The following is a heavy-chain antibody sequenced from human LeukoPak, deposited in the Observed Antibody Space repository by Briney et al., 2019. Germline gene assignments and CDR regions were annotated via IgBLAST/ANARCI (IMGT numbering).Heavy chain of an antibody. V-gene: IGHV4-59*01. CDR1: GGSLSSYY. CDR3: ARIVLSPELQYYYYYMDV. D-gene: IGHD1-7*01. CDR2: IYYSGST. Sequence: SETLSLTCTVSGGSLSSYYWSWIRQPPGKGLEWIGYIYYSGSTNYNPSLKSRVTISVDTSKNQFSLKLSSVTAADTAVYYCARIVLSPELQYYYYYMDVWGKGTTVTVSS. J-gene: IGHJ6*03.